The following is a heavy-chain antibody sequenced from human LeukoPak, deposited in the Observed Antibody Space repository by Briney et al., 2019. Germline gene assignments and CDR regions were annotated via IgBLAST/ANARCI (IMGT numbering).Heavy chain of an antibody. D-gene: IGHD1-26*01. J-gene: IGHJ2*01. V-gene: IGHV3-66*01. CDR3: ARDLGLYWYFDL. CDR2: IYSGGST. Sequence: AGGSLRLSCAASGFTVSYNYMSWVRQAPGEGLEWVSVIYSGGSTYYADSVRGRFTISRDNSKNTLYLQMNSLRAEDTAVYYCARDLGLYWYFDLWGRGTLVTVSS. CDR1: GFTVSYNY.